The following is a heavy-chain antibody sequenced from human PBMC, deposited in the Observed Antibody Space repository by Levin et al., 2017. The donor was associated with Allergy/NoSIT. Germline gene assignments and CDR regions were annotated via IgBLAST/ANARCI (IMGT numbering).Heavy chain of an antibody. D-gene: IGHD6-19*01. CDR3: ARDQRRLVRGAFDI. J-gene: IGHJ3*02. V-gene: IGHV4-59*01. CDR2: IYYSGST. Sequence: SQTLSLTCTVSGGSISSSYWSWIRQPPGKGLEWIGYIYYSGSTNYNPSLKSRVTISVDTSKNQFSLKLSSVTAADTAVYYCARDQRRLVRGAFDIWGQGTMVTVSS. CDR1: GGSISSSY.